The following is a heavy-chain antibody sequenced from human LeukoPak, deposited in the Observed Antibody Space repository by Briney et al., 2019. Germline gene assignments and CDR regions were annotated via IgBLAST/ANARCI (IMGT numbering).Heavy chain of an antibody. CDR1: GYSFTSYW. CDR3: ARRLGYCSGGSCLNWFDP. V-gene: IGHV5-51*01. D-gene: IGHD2-15*01. CDR2: IYPGDSDT. J-gene: IGHJ5*02. Sequence: LGESLKISCKGSGYSFTSYWIGWVRQMPGKGLEWMGIIYPGDSDTRYSPSFQGQVTISADKSISTAYLQWSSLKASDTAMYYCARRLGYCSGGSCLNWFDPWGQGTLVTVSS.